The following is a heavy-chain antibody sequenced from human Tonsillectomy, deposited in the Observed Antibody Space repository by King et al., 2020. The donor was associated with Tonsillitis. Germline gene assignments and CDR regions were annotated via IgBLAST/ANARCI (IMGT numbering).Heavy chain of an antibody. V-gene: IGHV4-39*07. Sequence: QLQESGPRLVKPSETLSLTCTVSGGSISSTNYCWGWIRQRPGKGLEWTGSICYSGSTYYNPSLKSRVSISEDTSKNQFSLKLSSVTASDTAVYYCGRALGAGISFYPWGQGTLVTVSS. CDR3: GRALGAGISFYP. CDR1: GGSISSTNYC. CDR2: ICYSGST. J-gene: IGHJ5*02. D-gene: IGHD6-13*01.